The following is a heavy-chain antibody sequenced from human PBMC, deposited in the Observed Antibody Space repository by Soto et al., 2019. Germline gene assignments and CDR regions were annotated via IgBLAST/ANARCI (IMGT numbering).Heavy chain of an antibody. CDR3: ARDVRYFDYGDHH. V-gene: IGHV4-31*03. D-gene: IGHD4-17*01. CDR1: GGSISSGGYY. Sequence: SETLSLTCTVSGGSISSGGYYWSWIRQHPGKGLEWIGYIYYSGSTYYNPSLKSRVTISVDTSKNQFSLKLSSVTAADTAVYYCARDVRYFDYGDHHWGQGTLVTVSS. CDR2: IYYSGST. J-gene: IGHJ5*02.